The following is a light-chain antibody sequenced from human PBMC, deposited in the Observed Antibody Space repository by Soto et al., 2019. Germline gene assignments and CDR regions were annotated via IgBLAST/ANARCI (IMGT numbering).Light chain of an antibody. Sequence: DIQMTQSPSSLSASVGDRVTITCQASQDISNYLNWYQQKPGKAPKPLIYDASKLETGVPSRFSGSESGTDFTFTISSLQPEDIATYYCQQYDNLPITFGQGTRLEMK. CDR1: QDISNY. CDR2: DAS. V-gene: IGKV1-33*01. J-gene: IGKJ5*01. CDR3: QQYDNLPIT.